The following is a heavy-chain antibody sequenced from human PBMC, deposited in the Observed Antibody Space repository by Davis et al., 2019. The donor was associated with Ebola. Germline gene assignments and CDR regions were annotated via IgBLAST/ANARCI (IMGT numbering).Heavy chain of an antibody. Sequence: PSETLSLTCTVSGGSISSSNWWSWVRQSPGKGLEWLGEIYHTGGTNYNPSLESRVAMSVDKSKNQFSLKLSSVTAADTAVYYCARAISRGGPFDYWGQGTLVTVSS. J-gene: IGHJ4*02. D-gene: IGHD3-3*02. V-gene: IGHV4-4*02. CDR2: IYHTGGT. CDR3: ARAISRGGPFDY. CDR1: GGSISSSNW.